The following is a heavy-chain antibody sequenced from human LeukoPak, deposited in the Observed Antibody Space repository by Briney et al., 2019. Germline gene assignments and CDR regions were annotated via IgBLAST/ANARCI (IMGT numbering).Heavy chain of an antibody. CDR3: AKLKYSSGYFDY. V-gene: IGHV3-23*01. Sequence: GGSLRLSCAASGFTFSSSAMSWVRQAPGKGLEWVSAISNNGGYTYYADSVKGRFTISRDNSKNTLYLQMNSLRAEDTAVYYCAKLKYSSGYFDYWGQGTLVTVSS. J-gene: IGHJ4*02. CDR1: GFTFSSSA. D-gene: IGHD3-22*01. CDR2: ISNNGGYT.